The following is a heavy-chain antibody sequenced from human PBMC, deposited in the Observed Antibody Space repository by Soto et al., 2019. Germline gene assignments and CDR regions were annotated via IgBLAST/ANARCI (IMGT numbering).Heavy chain of an antibody. CDR1: GFTFSTYH. CDR2: IHSGGSRI. Sequence: EVQLVESGGGLVQPGGSLILSCAASGFTFSTYHMNWVRQAPGKGLEWVSYIHSGGSRIYYADSVKGRFTISRDNAKTSRYLPMNRLRAEDTAVYYCARDGSTVTTNYHYAMDVWGQGTTVTVSS. D-gene: IGHD4-17*01. CDR3: ARDGSTVTTNYHYAMDV. V-gene: IGHV3-48*03. J-gene: IGHJ6*02.